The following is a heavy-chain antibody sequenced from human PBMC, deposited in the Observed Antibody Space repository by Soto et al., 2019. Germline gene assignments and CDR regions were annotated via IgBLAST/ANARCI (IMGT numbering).Heavy chain of an antibody. CDR2: ISYDGSDK. Sequence: QVQLVESGGGVVQPGRSLRLSCAASGFTVSSYGLHWVRQAPGKGLEWLAFISYDGSDKFYADSVKGRFTISRDSSKNTLYLQMNSLGAEDTAVYYCARVLGGYPNFDFWVQGTLVTVSS. J-gene: IGHJ4*02. V-gene: IGHV3-30-3*01. CDR3: ARVLGGYPNFDF. CDR1: GFTVSSYG. D-gene: IGHD3-22*01.